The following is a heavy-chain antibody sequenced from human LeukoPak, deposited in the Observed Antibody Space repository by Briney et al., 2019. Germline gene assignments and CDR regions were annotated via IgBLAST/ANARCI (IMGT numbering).Heavy chain of an antibody. V-gene: IGHV3-7*01. CDR2: IKQDGSEK. Sequence: PGGSLRLSCAASGFTFSSYWMSWVRQAPGKGLEWVANIKQDGSEKYYVDSVKGRFTISRDNAKNSLYLQMNSLRAEDTAVYYCARDVYCSSTSCPGYYYYYGMDVWGQGTTVTVSS. CDR3: ARDVYCSSTSCPGYYYYYGMDV. D-gene: IGHD2-2*01. J-gene: IGHJ6*02. CDR1: GFTFSSYW.